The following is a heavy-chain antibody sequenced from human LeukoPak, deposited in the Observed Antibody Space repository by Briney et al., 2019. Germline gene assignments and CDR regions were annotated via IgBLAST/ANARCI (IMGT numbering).Heavy chain of an antibody. D-gene: IGHD3-22*01. CDR3: ARDSGRNYYDSSGYFDY. Sequence: ASVKVSCKASGYTFTSYGISWVRQAPGQGLEWMGWISAYNGNTNYAQKLQGRVTMTTDTSTSTTYMELRSLRSDDTAVYYCARDSGRNYYDSSGYFDYWGQGTLVTVSS. V-gene: IGHV1-18*01. CDR1: GYTFTSYG. CDR2: ISAYNGNT. J-gene: IGHJ4*02.